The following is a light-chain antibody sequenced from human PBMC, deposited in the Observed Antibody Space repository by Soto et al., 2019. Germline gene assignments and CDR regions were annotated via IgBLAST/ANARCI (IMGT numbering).Light chain of an antibody. V-gene: IGLV2-14*01. CDR3: GSYSSSSPYV. J-gene: IGLJ1*01. CDR2: QVS. Sequence: QSALTQPASVSGSPGQSITISCTGTSSDLGGYNFDSWYQHHPGKAPKLIIYQVSNRSSGVSNRFSASKSGNTASLTISGRHAEDEADYCCGSYSSSSPYVFGAGTKLTVL. CDR1: SSDLGGYNF.